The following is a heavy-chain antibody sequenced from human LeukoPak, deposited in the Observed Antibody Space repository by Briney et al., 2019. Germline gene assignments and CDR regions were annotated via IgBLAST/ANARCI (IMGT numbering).Heavy chain of an antibody. CDR1: GGSISRSGDY. Sequence: SETLSLTCSVSGGSISRSGDYWGWIRQPPGKGLEWIGSIYYSENTYFNPSLKSRVTISVDTSKNQFSLKLSSVTAADTAVYYCARDGGYSSSWPYYYYGMDVWGQGTTVTVSS. CDR2: IYYSENT. J-gene: IGHJ6*02. V-gene: IGHV4-39*07. D-gene: IGHD6-13*01. CDR3: ARDGGYSSSWPYYYYGMDV.